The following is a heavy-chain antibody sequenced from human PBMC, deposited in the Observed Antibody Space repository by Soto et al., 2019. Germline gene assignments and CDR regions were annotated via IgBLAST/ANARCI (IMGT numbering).Heavy chain of an antibody. J-gene: IGHJ6*03. CDR1: GYTLTELS. Sequence: QVQLVQSGAEVKKPGASVKVSCKVSGYTLTELSMHWVRQAPGKGLEWMGGFDPEDGETIDAQKFQGRVTMTEDTSTDTAYMELSSLRSEDTAVYYCATGNPYGDPPGYYYYMDVWGKGTTVTVSS. V-gene: IGHV1-24*01. D-gene: IGHD4-17*01. CDR2: FDPEDGET. CDR3: ATGNPYGDPPGYYYYMDV.